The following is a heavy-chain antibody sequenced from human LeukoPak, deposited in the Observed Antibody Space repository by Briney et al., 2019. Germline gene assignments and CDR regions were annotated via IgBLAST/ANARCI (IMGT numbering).Heavy chain of an antibody. CDR1: GGSISSSSYC. Sequence: SETLSLTCSVSGGSISSSSYCWGWIRQPPGKGLEWIGSIYYSGSTYYNPSLKSRVTISVDTSKNQFSLKLSSVTAADTAVYYCARLPYYYDSSGYGFDYWGQGTLVTVSS. CDR2: IYYSGST. V-gene: IGHV4-39*01. CDR3: ARLPYYYDSSGYGFDY. D-gene: IGHD3-22*01. J-gene: IGHJ4*02.